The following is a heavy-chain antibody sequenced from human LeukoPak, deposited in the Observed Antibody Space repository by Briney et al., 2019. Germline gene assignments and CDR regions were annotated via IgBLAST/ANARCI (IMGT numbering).Heavy chain of an antibody. D-gene: IGHD6-13*01. J-gene: IGHJ4*02. CDR1: GFTFNNHE. Sequence: PGGSLRLSCAASGFTFNNHEMNWVRQAPGKGLEWISYISGSGSTIVYADSVKGRFTISRDNAKNSLYLQMNSLRAEDTAVYYCARVAEAAAFDYWGQGTLVTVSS. CDR2: ISGSGSTI. V-gene: IGHV3-48*03. CDR3: ARVAEAAAFDY.